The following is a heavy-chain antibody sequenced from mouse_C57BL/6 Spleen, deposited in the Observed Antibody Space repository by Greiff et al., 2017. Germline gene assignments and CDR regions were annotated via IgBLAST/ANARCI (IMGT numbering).Heavy chain of an antibody. CDR1: GYTFTSYW. Sequence: VQLKQPGAELVKPGASVKVSCKASGYTFTSYWMHWVKQRPGQGLEWIGRIHPSDSDTNYNQKFKGKATLTVDKSSSTAYMQLSSLTSEDSAVYYCAIGTIGVTTEADWFAYWGQGTLVTVSA. V-gene: IGHV1-74*01. CDR2: IHPSDSDT. D-gene: IGHD2-2*01. J-gene: IGHJ3*01. CDR3: AIGTIGVTTEADWFAY.